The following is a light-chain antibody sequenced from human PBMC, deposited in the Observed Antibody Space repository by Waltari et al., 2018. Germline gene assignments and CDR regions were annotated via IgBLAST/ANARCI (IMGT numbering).Light chain of an antibody. CDR3: ASWDDSHYV. CDR1: ISNPGSNY. V-gene: IGLV1-47*01. J-gene: IGLJ1*01. CDR2: RNN. Sequence: QSVLTQPPSASETPGQRVTISCSGSISNPGSNYLYWYQQVPGAAPRLLIDRNNPRPSGVPDRFSGSKFGTSASLAIDGLRSEDEAVYYCASWDDSHYVFGPGTKVTVL.